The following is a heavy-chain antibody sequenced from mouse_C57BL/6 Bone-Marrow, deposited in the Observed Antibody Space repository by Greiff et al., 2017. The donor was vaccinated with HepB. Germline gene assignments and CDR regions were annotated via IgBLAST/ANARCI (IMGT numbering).Heavy chain of an antibody. Sequence: EVKLQESEGGLVQPGSSMKLSCTASGFTFSDYYMAWVRQVPEKGLEWVANINYDGSSTYYLDTLKSRFIISRDNATNILYLQMSSLKSEDTATYYCARGILYAMDYWGQGTSVTVSS. J-gene: IGHJ4*01. V-gene: IGHV5-16*01. CDR3: ARGILYAMDY. CDR1: GFTFSDYY. CDR2: INYDGSST.